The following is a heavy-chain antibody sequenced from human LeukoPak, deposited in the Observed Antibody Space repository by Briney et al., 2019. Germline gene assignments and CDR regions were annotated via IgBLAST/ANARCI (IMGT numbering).Heavy chain of an antibody. CDR2: IYYSGST. Sequence: SETLSLTCTVSGGSISSYYWSWIRQPPGKGLEWIGYIYYSGSTNYNPSLKSRVTISVDTSKNQFSLKLSSVTAADTAVYYCAGNIGPWAPYCSSTSCYGVYYFDYWGQGTLVTVSS. J-gene: IGHJ4*02. CDR3: AGNIGPWAPYCSSTSCYGVYYFDY. V-gene: IGHV4-59*01. D-gene: IGHD2-2*01. CDR1: GGSISSYY.